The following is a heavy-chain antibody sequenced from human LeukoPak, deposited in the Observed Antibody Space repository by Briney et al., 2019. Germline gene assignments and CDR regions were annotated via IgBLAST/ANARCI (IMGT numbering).Heavy chain of an antibody. D-gene: IGHD1-26*01. V-gene: IGHV4-59*01. CDR1: GGSISSYY. CDR2: IYYSGST. J-gene: IGHJ4*02. Sequence: SETLSLTRTVSGGSISSYYWGWIRQPPGKGLEWIGYIYYSGSTNYNPSLKSRVTISVDTSKNQFSLKLSSVTAADTAVYYCARSVGADPKDAVDCWGQGTLVTVSS. CDR3: ARSVGADPKDAVDC.